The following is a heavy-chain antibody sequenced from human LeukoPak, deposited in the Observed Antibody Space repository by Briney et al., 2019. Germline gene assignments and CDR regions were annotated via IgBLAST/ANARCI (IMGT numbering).Heavy chain of an antibody. Sequence: PSETLSLTCTVSGGAINSDSYYWAWIRQPPGKGLEWIGSIYYSGSTYYNPSLKSRVTISVDTSKNQFSLKLSSVTAADTAVYYCARHIRKAAAGRPNWFDPWGQGTLVTVSS. J-gene: IGHJ5*02. CDR3: ARHIRKAAAGRPNWFDP. D-gene: IGHD6-13*01. V-gene: IGHV4-39*01. CDR2: IYYSGST. CDR1: GGAINSDSYY.